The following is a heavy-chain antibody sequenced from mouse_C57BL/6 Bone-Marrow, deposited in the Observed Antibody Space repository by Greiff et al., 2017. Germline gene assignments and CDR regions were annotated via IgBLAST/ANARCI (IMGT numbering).Heavy chain of an antibody. D-gene: IGHD2-5*01. CDR3: AKGGYSRYEGFAY. V-gene: IGHV1-66*01. CDR1: GYSFTSYD. CDR2: IYPGSGNT. J-gene: IGHJ3*01. Sequence: VHLVESGPGLVKPGASVKISCKASGYSFTSYDIHWVRQTPGQGLEWIGWIYPGSGNTKYNEKFKGKATLTADTSSSTAYMHLSSLTSEDSAVYYCAKGGYSRYEGFAYWGQGTSVTVSA.